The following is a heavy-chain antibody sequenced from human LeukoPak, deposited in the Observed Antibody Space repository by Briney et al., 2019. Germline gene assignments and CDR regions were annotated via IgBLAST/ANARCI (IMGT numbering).Heavy chain of an antibody. CDR3: ARTQSQSGSYRYYFGY. V-gene: IGHV4-4*07. Sequence: SETLSLTCSVSGGSISSSHWSWIRQPAGKRLEWIGCIYPSGSTNYNPSLKSRVTMSIDTSKNQFSLKLSSVTAADTAVYYCARTQSQSGSYRYYFGYWGQGTLVTVSS. D-gene: IGHD1-26*01. J-gene: IGHJ4*02. CDR1: GGSISSSH. CDR2: IYPSGST.